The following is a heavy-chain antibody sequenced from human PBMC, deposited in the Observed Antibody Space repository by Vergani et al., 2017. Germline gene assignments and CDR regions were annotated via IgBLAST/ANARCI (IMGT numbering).Heavy chain of an antibody. V-gene: IGHV3-33*01. CDR2: IWYDGSTK. CDR3: ARDLFGDCGDPGYSMDV. CDR1: GFTFSSYG. D-gene: IGHD4-17*01. Sequence: QVQLVESGGGVVQPGRSLRLSCAASGFTFSSYGMHWVRKAPGKGLEWVAVIWYDGSTKYYADSMKVRFTISRDNSKNTLYLQMNSLRAEDAAVYYCARDLFGDCGDPGYSMDVWGQGTTVTVSS. J-gene: IGHJ6*02.